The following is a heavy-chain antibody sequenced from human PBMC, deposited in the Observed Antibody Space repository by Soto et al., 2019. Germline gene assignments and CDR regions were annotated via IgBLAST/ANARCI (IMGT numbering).Heavy chain of an antibody. CDR3: ARDRLNLCSSSSCYLFCMDV. J-gene: IGHJ6*02. D-gene: IGHD2-2*01. V-gene: IGHV3-21*01. CDR2: ISSSSSYI. CDR1: GFSFSIYS. Sequence: GGSLRLSCAASGFSFSIYSMNWVRQAPGKGLEWVSSISSSSSYIYYADSVKGRFTISRDNAKNSLYLHMNSLRAEDTAVYYCARDRLNLCSSSSCYLFCMDVWGQGTTVTSP.